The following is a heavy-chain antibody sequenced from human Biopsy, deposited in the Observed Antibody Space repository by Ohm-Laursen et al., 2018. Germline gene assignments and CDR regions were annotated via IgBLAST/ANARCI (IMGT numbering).Heavy chain of an antibody. CDR3: ARDVRPVTMIAEGDFDY. Sequence: GSLRLSCAASGFSFSIYSMNWVRQAPGKGLEWVSFISSSSSYIYYADSVKGRFTVSRDNARDSLYLQMNSLRAEDTAVYHCARDVRPVTMIAEGDFDYWGQGSLVTVS. CDR1: GFSFSIYS. D-gene: IGHD3-22*01. J-gene: IGHJ4*02. V-gene: IGHV3-21*01. CDR2: ISSSSSYI.